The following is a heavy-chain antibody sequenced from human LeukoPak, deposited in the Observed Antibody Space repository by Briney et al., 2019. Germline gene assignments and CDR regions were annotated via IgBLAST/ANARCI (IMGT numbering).Heavy chain of an antibody. CDR1: GFTFNTYS. V-gene: IGHV3-21*01. D-gene: IGHD3-22*01. J-gene: IGHJ4*02. Sequence: PGGSLRLSCAASGFTFNTYSLNWVRQAPGKWLECVSSISGSSSYTYYSDLVKGRFTISRDDARNSLYLQMNSLRAEDTAVYYCARDTTYYDSSGYYAGSDFDYWGQGTLVTVSS. CDR2: ISGSSSYT. CDR3: ARDTTYYDSSGYYAGSDFDY.